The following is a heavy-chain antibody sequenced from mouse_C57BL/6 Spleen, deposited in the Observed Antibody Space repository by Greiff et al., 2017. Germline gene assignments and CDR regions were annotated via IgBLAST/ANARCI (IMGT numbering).Heavy chain of an antibody. CDR3: ARDYGSSSWFAY. D-gene: IGHD1-1*01. CDR1: GYAFTNYL. Sequence: VQLQQSGAELVRPGTSVKVSCKASGYAFTNYLIEWVKQRPGQGLEWIGVINPGSGGTNYNEKFKGKATLTADKSSSTAYMQLSSLTSVDSAVYFCARDYGSSSWFAYWGQGTLVTVSA. V-gene: IGHV1-54*01. J-gene: IGHJ3*01. CDR2: INPGSGGT.